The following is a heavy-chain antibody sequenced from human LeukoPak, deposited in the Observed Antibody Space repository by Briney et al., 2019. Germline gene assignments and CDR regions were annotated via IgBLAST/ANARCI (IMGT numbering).Heavy chain of an antibody. CDR3: ARDLSSGWYRYYYYGMDV. J-gene: IGHJ6*02. CDR1: GFTFSSYG. V-gene: IGHV3-30*02. CDR2: IRYEGSNK. D-gene: IGHD6-19*01. Sequence: GGCLRLSCAASGFTFSSYGMQGVREARGKGLEGGAYIRYEGSNKYYADSVKGGFTISRDNSKNTLYMEMKSERGEDTAVYYCARDLSSGWYRYYYYGMDVWGQGTTVTVSS.